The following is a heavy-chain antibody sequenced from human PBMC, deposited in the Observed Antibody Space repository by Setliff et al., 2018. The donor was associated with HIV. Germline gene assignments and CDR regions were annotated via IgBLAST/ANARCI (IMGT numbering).Heavy chain of an antibody. CDR1: SESFSGYY. CDR3: ARGRYSGNYRFDF. CDR2: IDHGGST. J-gene: IGHJ4*02. Sequence: SETLSLTCAVYSESFSGYYWTWIRQHPGKGPEWIGEIDHGGSTNFNPSLKSRVTISIDTSKNQFSLKMRSVTAADTAVYYCARGRYSGNYRFDFWGRGNMVTVSS. V-gene: IGHV4-34*01. D-gene: IGHD1-26*01.